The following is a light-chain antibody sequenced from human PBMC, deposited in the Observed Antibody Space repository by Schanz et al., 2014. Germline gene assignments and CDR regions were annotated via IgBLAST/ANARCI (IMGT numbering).Light chain of an antibody. CDR3: AAWDNSLNGYV. J-gene: IGLJ1*01. CDR2: GNS. CDR1: SSNIGAGYD. V-gene: IGLV1-40*01. Sequence: QSVLTQPPSVSGAPGQRVTISCTGSSSNIGAGYDVHWYQQLPGTAPKLLIYGNSNRPSGVPDRFSGSKSGSSASLAINGLQSEDEADYYCAAWDNSLNGYVFGTGTKVTVL.